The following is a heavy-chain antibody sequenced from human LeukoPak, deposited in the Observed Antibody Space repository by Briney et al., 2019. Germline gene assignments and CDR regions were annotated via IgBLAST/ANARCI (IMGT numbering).Heavy chain of an antibody. J-gene: IGHJ5*02. CDR1: GYTFTSYY. D-gene: IGHD6-6*01. Sequence: GASVKVSCKASGYTFTSYYMHWVRQAPGQGLEWMGWINPNSGGTNYAQKFQGRVTMTRDTSISTAYMELSRLRSDDTAVYYCARVAIAARRVSQGWFDPWGQGTLVTVSS. CDR3: ARVAIAARRVSQGWFDP. V-gene: IGHV1-2*02. CDR2: INPNSGGT.